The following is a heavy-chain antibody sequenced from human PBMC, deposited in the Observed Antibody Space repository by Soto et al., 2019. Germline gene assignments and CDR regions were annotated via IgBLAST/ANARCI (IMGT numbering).Heavy chain of an antibody. CDR3: ARDQGYCSSTSCYVGGYYYYYYGMDV. Sequence: PSETLSLTCTVSGGSISSYYWSWIRQPPGKGLEWIGYIYYSGGTNYNPSLKSRVTISVDTSKNQFSLKLSSVTAADTAVYYCARDQGYCSSTSCYVGGYYYYYYGMDVWGQGTTVTVSS. J-gene: IGHJ6*02. CDR2: IYYSGGT. CDR1: GGSISSYY. V-gene: IGHV4-59*01. D-gene: IGHD2-2*01.